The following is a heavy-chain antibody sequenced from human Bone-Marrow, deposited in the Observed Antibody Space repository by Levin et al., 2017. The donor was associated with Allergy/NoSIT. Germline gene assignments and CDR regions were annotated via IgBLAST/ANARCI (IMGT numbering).Heavy chain of an antibody. J-gene: IGHJ4*02. CDR3: AREARYRYSDF. D-gene: IGHD3-16*02. CDR2: ISSDSTTR. Sequence: SGGSLRLSCAASGFTFSDYYMGWVRQAPGKGLEWVSYISSDSTTRQYADSVKGRFTITRDNAKNSLYLQMNSLRAEDAAVYFCAREARYRYSDFWGQGTLVTVSS. V-gene: IGHV3-11*01. CDR1: GFTFSDYY.